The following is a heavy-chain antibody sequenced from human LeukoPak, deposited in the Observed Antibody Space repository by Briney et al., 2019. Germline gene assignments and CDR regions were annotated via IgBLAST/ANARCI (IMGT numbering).Heavy chain of an antibody. D-gene: IGHD6-13*01. V-gene: IGHV1-18*01. CDR1: AYTFTNYY. Sequence: ASVKVSCKASAYTFTNYYISWVRQAPGQGLEWMGWISAYNGNTNCAQKFQGRVTMTTDRSTSTAYMELRRLTSDDTAVYYCARAQQLVHWFDPWGQGTLVTVSS. CDR3: ARAQQLVHWFDP. J-gene: IGHJ5*02. CDR2: ISAYNGNT.